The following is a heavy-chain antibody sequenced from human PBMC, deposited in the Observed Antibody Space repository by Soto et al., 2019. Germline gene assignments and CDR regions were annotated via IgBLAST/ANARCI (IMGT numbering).Heavy chain of an antibody. V-gene: IGHV4-31*03. CDR2: IYYSGNT. CDR3: AREKQYSFDY. CDR1: GGSVSSEHYY. D-gene: IGHD4-4*01. Sequence: TSETLSLTCTVSGGSVSSEHYYWNWIRQHPGKGLEWIAYIYYSGNTHYNPSLKSRVSRSVDTSKNQFSLKLSSVTATDTAVYYCAREKQYSFDYWGQGALVTVSS. J-gene: IGHJ4*02.